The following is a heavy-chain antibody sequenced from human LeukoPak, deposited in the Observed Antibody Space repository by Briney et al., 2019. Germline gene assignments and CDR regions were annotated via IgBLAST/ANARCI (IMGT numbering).Heavy chain of an antibody. D-gene: IGHD5-18*01. CDR3: ARVWSGYSYGYGYYYYYMDV. Sequence: GGSLRLSCAGSGFTFSSYDMNWVRQAPGKGLEWLAYISTSSRTIYYADSVKGRFTISRDNAKNSLYLQMNSLRAEDTAVYYCARVWSGYSYGYGYYYYYMDVWGKGTTVTVSS. J-gene: IGHJ6*03. V-gene: IGHV3-48*01. CDR2: ISTSSRTI. CDR1: GFTFSSYD.